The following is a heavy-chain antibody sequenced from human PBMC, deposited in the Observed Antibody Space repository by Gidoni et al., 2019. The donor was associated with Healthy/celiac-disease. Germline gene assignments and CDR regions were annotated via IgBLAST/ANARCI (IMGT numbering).Heavy chain of an antibody. J-gene: IGHJ4*02. CDR2: ISYDGSNK. D-gene: IGHD2-15*01. Sequence: QVQLVASGGGVVQPGRSLSLSFAASRFTVSSYGMHWVRQAPGKGLEWVAVISYDGSNKYYADSVKGRFTISRDNSKNTLYLQMNSLRAEDTAVYYCAKDKLMVVAAIGSELDYWGQGTLVTVSS. CDR1: RFTVSSYG. CDR3: AKDKLMVVAAIGSELDY. V-gene: IGHV3-30*18.